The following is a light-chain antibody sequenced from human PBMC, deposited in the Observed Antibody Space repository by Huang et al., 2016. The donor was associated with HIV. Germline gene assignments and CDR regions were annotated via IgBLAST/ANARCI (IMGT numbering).Light chain of an antibody. V-gene: IGKV2-30*01. CDR3: MQGTHWPGT. Sequence: DVVMTQFPLSLPVTPGQPASIFCKSSQSLVSSDGDIYLNWFQQRPGQSPRRLIYQVSKRDSGVPDRFSGSGAGTLFALRISRMEAEDIALYYCMQGTHWPGTFGQGTKLEI. CDR1: QSLVSSDGDIY. CDR2: QVS. J-gene: IGKJ1*01.